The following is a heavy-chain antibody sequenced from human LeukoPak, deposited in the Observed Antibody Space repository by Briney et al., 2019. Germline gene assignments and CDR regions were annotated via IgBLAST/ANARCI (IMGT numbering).Heavy chain of an antibody. CDR1: GFTFSTYA. CDR3: ARAGPIDY. V-gene: IGHV3-53*01. J-gene: IGHJ4*02. CDR2: IYSGGST. Sequence: GGSLRLSCTASGFTFSTYAMNWVRQAPGKGLEWVSVIYSGGSTYYAASVEGRFTISRDNSKNTVYLQMNSLRVEDTAVYYCARAGPIDYWGQGTLVTVSS.